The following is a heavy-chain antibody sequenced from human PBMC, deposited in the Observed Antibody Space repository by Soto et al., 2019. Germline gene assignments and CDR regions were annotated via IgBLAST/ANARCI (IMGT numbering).Heavy chain of an antibody. D-gene: IGHD6-13*01. Sequence: SLRLSCAASGFTFSSYGMHWVRQAPGKGLEWVAVIWYDGSNKYYADSVKGRFTISRDNSKNTLYLQMNSLRAGDTAVYNCARDIQRAAAAGKEAYYYYYGMDAWGQGTTVTVSS. CDR1: GFTFSSYG. CDR3: ARDIQRAAAAGKEAYYYYYGMDA. CDR2: IWYDGSNK. J-gene: IGHJ6*02. V-gene: IGHV3-33*01.